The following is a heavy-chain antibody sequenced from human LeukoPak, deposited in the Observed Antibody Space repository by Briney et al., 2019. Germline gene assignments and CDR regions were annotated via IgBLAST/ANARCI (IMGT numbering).Heavy chain of an antibody. D-gene: IGHD2-15*01. CDR1: GFTFSSYG. V-gene: IGHV3-30*02. Sequence: QSGGSLRLSCAASGFTFSSYGMHWVRQAPGKGLEWVAVIWYDGSNKYYADSVKGRFTISRDNSKNTLYLQMNSLRAEDTAVYYCAKDTSRWVVSNWFDPWGQGTLVTVSS. CDR3: AKDTSRWVVSNWFDP. CDR2: IWYDGSNK. J-gene: IGHJ5*02.